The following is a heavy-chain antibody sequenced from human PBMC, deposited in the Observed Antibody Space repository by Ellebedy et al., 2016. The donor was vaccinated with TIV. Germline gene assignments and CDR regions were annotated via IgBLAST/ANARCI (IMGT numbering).Heavy chain of an antibody. V-gene: IGHV3-33*01. CDR1: GFSFSSYG. Sequence: GGSLRLXXAASGFSFSSYGMHWVRQAPGKGLEWVALIGVDANIKYYTDSVKGRFVISRDNSKSTLYLQMNSLSAEDTAVYYCARDVWGQYCYSITCSYVDDCWGQGTLVSVSS. J-gene: IGHJ4*02. CDR2: IGVDANIK. CDR3: ARDVWGQYCYSITCSYVDDC. D-gene: IGHD2/OR15-2a*01.